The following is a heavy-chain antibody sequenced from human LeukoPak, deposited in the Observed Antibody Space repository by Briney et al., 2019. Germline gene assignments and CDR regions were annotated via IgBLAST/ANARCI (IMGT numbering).Heavy chain of an antibody. V-gene: IGHV4-39*01. CDR3: ARMGYIAAAVDAFDI. CDR1: GGSISSGSYY. Sequence: KPSETLSLTCTVSGGSISSGSYYWGWIRQPPGKGLEWIGSIYYSGSTYYNPSLKSRVTISVDTSKNQFSLKLSSVTAADTAVYYCARMGYIAAAVDAFDIWGQGTMVTVSS. D-gene: IGHD6-13*01. CDR2: IYYSGST. J-gene: IGHJ3*02.